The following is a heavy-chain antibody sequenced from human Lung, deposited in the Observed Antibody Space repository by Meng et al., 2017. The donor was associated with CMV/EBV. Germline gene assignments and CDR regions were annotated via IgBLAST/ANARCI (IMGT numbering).Heavy chain of an antibody. CDR3: ARGAYGTSIFGMVTYNDD. CDR2: ISSSGDHI. J-gene: IGHJ4*02. CDR1: GFTFSGYS. Sequence: GGSXRLXXAASGFTFSGYSMNWVRQAPGKGLEWVTSISSSGDHIYYADSVRGRFTISRDNAKNSLSLQMNSLRAEDTAVYFCARGAYGTSIFGMVTYNDDXGQGXLVTVSS. D-gene: IGHD3-3*01. V-gene: IGHV3-21*01.